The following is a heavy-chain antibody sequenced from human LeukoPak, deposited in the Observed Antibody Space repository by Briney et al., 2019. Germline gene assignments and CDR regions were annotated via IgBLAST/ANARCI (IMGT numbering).Heavy chain of an antibody. CDR3: ARRGATARWLKLPYYFDY. CDR1: GGSINSYY. Sequence: SETLSLTCTVSGGSINSYYWSWIRQPPGKGLEWIGYIYYSGSTNYNPSLKSRVTISVDTSKNQFSLKLSSVTAADTALYYGARRGATARWLKLPYYFDYWGQGTLVTVSS. CDR2: IYYSGST. J-gene: IGHJ4*02. D-gene: IGHD5-24*01. V-gene: IGHV4-59*08.